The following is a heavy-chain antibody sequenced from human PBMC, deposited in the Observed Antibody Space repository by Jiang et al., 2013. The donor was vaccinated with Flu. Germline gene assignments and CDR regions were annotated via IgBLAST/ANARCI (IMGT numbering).Heavy chain of an antibody. CDR1: GGSFSGYY. V-gene: IGHV4-34*01. J-gene: IGHJ4*02. D-gene: IGHD3-22*01. Sequence: GLVKPSETLSLTCAVYGGSFSGYYWSWIRQPPGKGLEWIGEINHSGSTNYNPSLKSRVTISVDTSKNQFSLKLSSVTAADTAVYYCARGGGSSGYYYRIYRPYYFDYWGQGTLVTVSS. CDR3: ARGGGSSGYYYRIYRPYYFDY. CDR2: INHSGST.